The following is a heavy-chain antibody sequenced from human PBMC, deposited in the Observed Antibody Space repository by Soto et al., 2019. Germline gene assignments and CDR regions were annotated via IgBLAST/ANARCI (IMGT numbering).Heavy chain of an antibody. CDR3: GRARWTGTSDAFDI. CDR1: GYSFTAYY. CDR2: INPNTGVT. Sequence: QVQLVQSGAEVKKPGASVSVSCKASGYSFTAYYIHWVRQAPGQGLEWMGWINPNTGVTNYAQKFQGRVTVTTATAINLVYMEVYSLRSDDTAVYYCGRARWTGTSDAFDIWGQGEMVTVAS. V-gene: IGHV1-2*02. J-gene: IGHJ3*02. D-gene: IGHD1-7*01.